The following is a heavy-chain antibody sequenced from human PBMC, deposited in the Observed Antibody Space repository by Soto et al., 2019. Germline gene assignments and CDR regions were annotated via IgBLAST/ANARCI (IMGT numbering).Heavy chain of an antibody. CDR2: VYYSGST. D-gene: IGHD6-13*01. CDR3: ARQGRGPIAAARRWFYYFDY. V-gene: IGHV4-31*03. CDR1: GGSISSGVYY. J-gene: IGHJ4*02. Sequence: SETLSLTCTVTGGSISSGVYYWSWLRQHPGKGLAWIGYVYYSGSTCYNPSFKRRVTISIDTPKNQFSLQLTSVTAADTALYYCARQGRGPIAAARRWFYYFDYWGQGTLVTVAS.